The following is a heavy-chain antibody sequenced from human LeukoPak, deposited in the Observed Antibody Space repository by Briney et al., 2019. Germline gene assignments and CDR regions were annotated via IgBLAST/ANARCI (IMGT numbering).Heavy chain of an antibody. V-gene: IGHV3-23*01. Sequence: QTGGSLRLSCAASGFSFSTYAMSWVRQAPGKGLEWVSSISASGADTPYADSVKGRFTISRDNSKNTLSLQMDSLRVDDTAEYYCARYLYDSGGRNPIDYWGQGTLVTVSS. J-gene: IGHJ4*02. CDR1: GFSFSTYA. CDR2: ISASGADT. CDR3: ARYLYDSGGRNPIDY. D-gene: IGHD3-22*01.